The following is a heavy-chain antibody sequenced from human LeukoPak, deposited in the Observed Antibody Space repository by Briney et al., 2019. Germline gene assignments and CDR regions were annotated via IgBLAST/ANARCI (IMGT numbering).Heavy chain of an antibody. CDR2: ISWDGGST. D-gene: IGHD6-19*01. CDR1: GFTFGDYT. CDR3: AKDVSSGWNYFDY. Sequence: GGSLRLSCAASGFTFGDYTMHWVRQAPGKGLERVSLISWDGGSTYYADSVKGRFTISRDNSKNSLYLQMNSLRTEDTALYYCAKDVSSGWNYFDYWGQGTLVTVSS. V-gene: IGHV3-43*01. J-gene: IGHJ4*02.